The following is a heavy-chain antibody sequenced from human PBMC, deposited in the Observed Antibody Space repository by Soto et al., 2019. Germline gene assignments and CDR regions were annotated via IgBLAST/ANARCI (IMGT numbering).Heavy chain of an antibody. Sequence: PGESLKISCKGSGYSFASYWIGWVRQMPGKGLEWMGVIFPGDSDTRYSPSFQGQVTISADKSISTAYLQWSSLKASDTAMYYCAGGGVCKFMTRTRDYYGMDVWGQGTTVTVSS. CDR1: GYSFASYW. CDR3: AGGGVCKFMTRTRDYYGMDV. D-gene: IGHD3-16*01. J-gene: IGHJ6*02. CDR2: IFPGDSDT. V-gene: IGHV5-51*01.